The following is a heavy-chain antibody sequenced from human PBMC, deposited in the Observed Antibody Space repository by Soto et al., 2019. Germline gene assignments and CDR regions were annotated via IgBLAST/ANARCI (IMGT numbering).Heavy chain of an antibody. CDR2: MNPNSGAT. CDR3: AYLPPTPDWFDP. J-gene: IGHJ5*02. CDR1: GYTFTGYF. D-gene: IGHD2-15*01. V-gene: IGHV1-2*06. Sequence: GASVKVSCKASGYTFTGYFIHWLRQAPGQGLEWMGRMNPNSGATNYAPKFQGRVSMTRDTSIRTTYMELASLRSDDTAVYYCAYLPPTPDWFDPWGQGTLVTVSS.